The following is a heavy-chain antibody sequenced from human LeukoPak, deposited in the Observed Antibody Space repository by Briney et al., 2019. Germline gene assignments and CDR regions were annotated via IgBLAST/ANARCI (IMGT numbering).Heavy chain of an antibody. V-gene: IGHV4-59*01. CDR1: GGSISSYY. CDR2: IYYSGST. Sequence: SETLPLTCTVSGGSISSYYWSWIRQPPGKGLEWIGYIYYSGSTNYNPSLKSRVTISVDTSKNQFSLKLSSVTAADTAVYYCARDPGAADAFDIWGQGTMVTVSS. J-gene: IGHJ3*02. CDR3: ARDPGAADAFDI. D-gene: IGHD2-8*02.